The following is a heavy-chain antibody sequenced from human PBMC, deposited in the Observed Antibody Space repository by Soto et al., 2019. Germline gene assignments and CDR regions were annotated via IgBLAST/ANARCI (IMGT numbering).Heavy chain of an antibody. D-gene: IGHD1-26*01. Sequence: ASVHVSCQSSGYTFTRYDINWVRPATGQGLEWVGWMHPNSGNTGYAQKFQGRVTMTRNTSISAGYMEQSRLSSEETAVNYGEITGGNSGRDCYYYGMEVWGQGTTVTVSS. J-gene: IGHJ6*02. CDR2: MHPNSGNT. V-gene: IGHV1-8*01. CDR3: EITGGNSGRDCYYYGMEV. CDR1: GYTFTRYD.